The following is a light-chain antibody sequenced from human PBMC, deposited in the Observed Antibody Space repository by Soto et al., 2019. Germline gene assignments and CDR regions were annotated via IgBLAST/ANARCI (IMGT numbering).Light chain of an antibody. Sequence: NVLTQSPGTLSLSAGERATLSCRASQTVRGSDVAWYQQKPGQTPRLLIYGGSTRATGIPVRFSGSGSETEFTLTITRLEPEDFAMYYCQQYSSSRTFGQGTKVDI. CDR2: GGS. CDR3: QQYSSSRT. CDR1: QTVRGSD. J-gene: IGKJ1*01. V-gene: IGKV3-20*01.